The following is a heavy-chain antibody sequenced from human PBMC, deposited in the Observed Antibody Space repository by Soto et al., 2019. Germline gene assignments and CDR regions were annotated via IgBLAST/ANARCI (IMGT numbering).Heavy chain of an antibody. J-gene: IGHJ1*01. Sequence: SVKGRFTISRDNSKNTVSLQMNSLRAEDTAVYHCATGMDNDKIHHWCQGTLVTV. V-gene: IGHV3-66*01. CDR3: ATGMDNDKIHH. D-gene: IGHD3-9*01.